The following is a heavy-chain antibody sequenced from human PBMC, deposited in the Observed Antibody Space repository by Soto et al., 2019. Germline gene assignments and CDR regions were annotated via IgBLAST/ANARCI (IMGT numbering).Heavy chain of an antibody. CDR3: ARDNYGGNSRFDY. CDR1: GFTFSNYG. Sequence: QVQLVESGGGVVQPGRSLRLSCAASGFTFSNYGMHWVRQAPGKGLEWVAVIWYGGSDKYYANSVKGRFTISRDNSKNTLYLQMNSLRAEDTAVYYGARDNYGGNSRFDYWGQGTLVTVSS. V-gene: IGHV3-33*01. J-gene: IGHJ4*02. D-gene: IGHD4-17*01. CDR2: IWYGGSDK.